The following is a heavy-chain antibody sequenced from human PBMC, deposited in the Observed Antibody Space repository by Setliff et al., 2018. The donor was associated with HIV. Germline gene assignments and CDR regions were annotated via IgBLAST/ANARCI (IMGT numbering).Heavy chain of an antibody. CDR1: GFTFSRYG. D-gene: IGHD6-13*01. J-gene: IGHJ6*02. V-gene: IGHV3-30*02. Sequence: GGSLRLSCAASGFTFSRYGMHWVRQAPGKGLEWVAFIRYDATDKYYAESVRGRFTISRDYSRNTLYLRMNSLRAEDSAVYYCAKDPNSSWRVGFYNYGMDVWGQGTTVTVSS. CDR2: IRYDATDK. CDR3: AKDPNSSWRVGFYNYGMDV.